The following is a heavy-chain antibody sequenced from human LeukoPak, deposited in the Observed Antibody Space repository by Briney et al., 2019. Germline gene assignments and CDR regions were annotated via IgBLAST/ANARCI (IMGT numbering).Heavy chain of an antibody. D-gene: IGHD2-2*02. V-gene: IGHV4-39*01. CDR1: GGSFSATTYY. Sequence: PSETLSLTWTVSGGSFSATTYYWGWVRQTPGKGLEWIGSIYYSGSTYYNPSLKSRVTISVDTSKNQFSLKLSSVTAADTAVYYCARQFILVCSSTSCYRGPLDYWGQGTLVTVSS. CDR2: IYYSGST. CDR3: ARQFILVCSSTSCYRGPLDY. J-gene: IGHJ4*02.